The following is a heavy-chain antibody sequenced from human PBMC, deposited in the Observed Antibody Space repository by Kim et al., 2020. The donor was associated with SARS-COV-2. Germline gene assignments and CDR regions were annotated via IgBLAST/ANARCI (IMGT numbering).Heavy chain of an antibody. CDR2: ISYDGSNK. CDR1: GFTFSSYG. J-gene: IGHJ3*02. D-gene: IGHD1-26*01. V-gene: IGHV3-30*18. CDR3: AKDLGSPLGDAFDI. Sequence: GGSLRLSCAASGFTFSSYGMHWVRQAPGKGLEWVAVISYDGSNKYYADSVKGRFTISRDNSKNTLYLQMNSLRAEDTAVYYCAKDLGSPLGDAFDIWGQGTMVTVSS.